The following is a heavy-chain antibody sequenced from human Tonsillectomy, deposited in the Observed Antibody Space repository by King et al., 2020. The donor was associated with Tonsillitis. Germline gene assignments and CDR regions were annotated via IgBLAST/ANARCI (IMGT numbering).Heavy chain of an antibody. Sequence: QLVQSGAEVKKPGESLKISCKGSGYRFTNYWIGWVRQMPGKGLEWMGIIHPADSDTTSSPSFQGQVTMSVDKSTSTAYLQWSSLKASDTAIYYCARHRSVGSSWYWGFDPWGQGTLVTVSS. D-gene: IGHD6-13*01. J-gene: IGHJ5*02. CDR3: ARHRSVGSSWYWGFDP. CDR2: IHPADSDT. CDR1: GYRFTNYW. V-gene: IGHV5-51*01.